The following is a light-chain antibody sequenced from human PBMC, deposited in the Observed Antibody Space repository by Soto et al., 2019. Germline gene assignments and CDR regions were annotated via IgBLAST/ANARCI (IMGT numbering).Light chain of an antibody. V-gene: IGLV1-40*01. CDR3: QSYDSTLSGL. CDR2: GNN. J-gene: IGLJ2*01. Sequence: QSVLTQPPSVSGAPGQRVTISCTGSSSNIGAGYDVHWYQQLPGTAPKLLIYGNNHRPSGVPDRFSGSKSGTSASLAITGLQAEDEADYYCQSYDSTLSGLFGGGTKLTVL. CDR1: SSNIGAGYD.